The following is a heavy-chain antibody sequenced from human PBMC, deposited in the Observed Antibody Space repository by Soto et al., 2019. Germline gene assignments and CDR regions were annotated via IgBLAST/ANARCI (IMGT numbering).Heavy chain of an antibody. CDR1: GFTFSSYG. CDR3: ASDLGYCSGGSCPRLGIIDY. Sequence: SGGSLRLSCAASGFTFSSYGMHWVRQAPGKGLEWVAVTWYDGSNKYYADSVKGRFTISRDNSKNTLYLQMNSLRAEDTAVYYCASDLGYCSGGSCPRLGIIDYWGQGTLVTVSS. J-gene: IGHJ4*02. D-gene: IGHD2-15*01. V-gene: IGHV3-33*01. CDR2: TWYDGSNK.